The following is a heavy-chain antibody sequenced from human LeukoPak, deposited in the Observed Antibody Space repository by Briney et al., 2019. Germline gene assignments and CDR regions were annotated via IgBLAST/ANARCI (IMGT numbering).Heavy chain of an antibody. CDR2: ISASGGST. CDR3: AKVPDGSPRGYWYFDL. V-gene: IGHV3-23*01. D-gene: IGHD3-10*01. J-gene: IGHJ2*01. CDR1: GFTFSSYA. Sequence: GGSLRLSCAASGFTFSSYAMSCVRQAPGKGLEWVSPISASGGSTYFADSVKGRFAISRDYSKNTLYVQMTSLRAEDTAVYYCAKVPDGSPRGYWYFDLWGRGTLVTVSS.